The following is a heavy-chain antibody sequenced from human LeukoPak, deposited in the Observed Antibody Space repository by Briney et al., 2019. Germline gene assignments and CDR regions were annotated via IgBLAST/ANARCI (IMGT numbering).Heavy chain of an antibody. CDR3: TTDNDYGDYGLDY. Sequence: PGGSLRLSCAASGFTFINAWMSWVRQAPGKGMEWVGRIKRKRDGGTIDYAGPVNGRFTISRDDSQNTLFLQINSLKIEDTAVYYCTTDNDYGDYGLDYWGQGTLVTVSS. CDR1: GFTFINAW. D-gene: IGHD4-17*01. V-gene: IGHV3-15*01. J-gene: IGHJ4*02. CDR2: IKRKRDGGTI.